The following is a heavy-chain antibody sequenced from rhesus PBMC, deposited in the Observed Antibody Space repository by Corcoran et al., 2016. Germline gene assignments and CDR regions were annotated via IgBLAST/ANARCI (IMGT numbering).Heavy chain of an antibody. CDR2: IYGDRATT. D-gene: IGHD3-34*01. V-gene: IGHV4-143*01. CDR1: GDSINGYYY. Sequence: QVQLQESGPGLVKPSETLSLTCTVSGDSINGYYYWCLICHPPGQGLEWFVGIYGDRATTYYNPSLKSRVTISKATSKNQFSLKLSSVTAADAAVYSCARQQSTGGDPYYFDFWGQGVLVTVSS. CDR3: ARQQSTGGDPYYFDF. J-gene: IGHJ4*01.